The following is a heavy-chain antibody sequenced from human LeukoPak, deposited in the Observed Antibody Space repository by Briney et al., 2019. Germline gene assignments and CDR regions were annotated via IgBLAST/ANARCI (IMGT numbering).Heavy chain of an antibody. J-gene: IGHJ4*02. CDR2: FDPEGGET. CDR1: GYTLTELS. Sequence: ASVKVSCKVSGYTLTELSMHWVRQAPGKGLEWMGGFDPEGGETIYAQKFQGRVTMTEDTSTDTAYMELSSLRSEDTAVYYCATGFPYSNYVRGDYWGQGTLVTVSS. CDR3: ATGFPYSNYVRGDY. D-gene: IGHD4-11*01. V-gene: IGHV1-24*01.